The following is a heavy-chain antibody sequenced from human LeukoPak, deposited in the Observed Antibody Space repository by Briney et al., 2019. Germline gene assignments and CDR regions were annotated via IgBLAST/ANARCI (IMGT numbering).Heavy chain of an antibody. V-gene: IGHV4-59*01. CDR2: IYYGGTT. Sequence: SETLPLTCNVSGGSISGYHWSWIRQPPGKGLEWIGYIYYGGTTNYNPSLRSRVTISIDTSKNQFSLKLSSVTAADTAMYYCARERYYYDSSGYYYAPKYYYYYGMDVWGQGTTVTVSS. CDR3: ARERYYYDSSGYYYAPKYYYYYGMDV. D-gene: IGHD3-22*01. J-gene: IGHJ6*02. CDR1: GGSISGYH.